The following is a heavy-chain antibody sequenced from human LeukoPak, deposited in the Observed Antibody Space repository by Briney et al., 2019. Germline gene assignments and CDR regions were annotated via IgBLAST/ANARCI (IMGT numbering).Heavy chain of an antibody. CDR1: GYTFTSYY. V-gene: IGHV1-46*01. J-gene: IGHJ3*02. CDR2: INPSGGST. CDR3: ARACGGDCYGFDAFDI. D-gene: IGHD2-21*02. Sequence: ASVKVSCKASGYTFTSYYMYWVRQAPGQGLEWMGIINPSGGSTSYAQKFQGRVTMTRDMSTSTVYMELSSLRSEDTAVYYCARACGGDCYGFDAFDIWGQGTMVTVSS.